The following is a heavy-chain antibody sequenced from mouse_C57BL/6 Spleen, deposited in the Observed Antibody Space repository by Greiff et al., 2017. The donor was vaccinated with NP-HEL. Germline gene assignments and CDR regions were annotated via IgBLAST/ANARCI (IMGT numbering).Heavy chain of an antibody. V-gene: IGHV5-17*01. CDR3: ASPSITTVVARYFDV. D-gene: IGHD1-1*01. Sequence: EVQRVESGGGLVKPGGSLKLSCAASGFTFSDYGMHWVRQAPEKGLEWVAYISSGSSTIYYADTVKGRFTISRDNAKNTLFLQMTSLRSEDTAMYYCASPSITTVVARYFDVWGTGTTVTVSS. CDR1: GFTFSDYG. CDR2: ISSGSSTI. J-gene: IGHJ1*03.